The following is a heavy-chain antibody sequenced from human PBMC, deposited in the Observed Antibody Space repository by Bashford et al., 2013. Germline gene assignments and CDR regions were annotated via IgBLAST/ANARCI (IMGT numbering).Heavy chain of an antibody. CDR2: IIPVLRTS. Sequence: SVKVSCKASGGTVSSYAFSWVRQAPGQGLEWMGGIIPVLRTSRIAQKFQGRVTITADRFKTTVYMEMSRLTSEDTATYYCVKEEANWFDPWGPGTLGHRLL. V-gene: IGHV1-69*10. CDR3: VKEEANWFDP. CDR1: GGTVSSYA. J-gene: IGHJ5*02.